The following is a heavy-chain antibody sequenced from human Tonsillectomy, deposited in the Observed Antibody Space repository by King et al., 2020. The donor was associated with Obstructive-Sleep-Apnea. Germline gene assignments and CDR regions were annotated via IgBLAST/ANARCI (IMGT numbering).Heavy chain of an antibody. V-gene: IGHV1-46*01. D-gene: IGHD1-26*01. CDR1: GYTFIAYH. CDR3: ARANAPSGIGDY. Sequence: VQLVESGAEVKKPGTSVKVSCKASGYTFIAYHIHWVRQAPGQGIEWVGIINARGGSTNYTQKFQGRVTMTRDTSTSAVYMGLSGLSFEDTAVYYCARANAPSGIGDYWGQGTLVTVSS. J-gene: IGHJ4*02. CDR2: INARGGST.